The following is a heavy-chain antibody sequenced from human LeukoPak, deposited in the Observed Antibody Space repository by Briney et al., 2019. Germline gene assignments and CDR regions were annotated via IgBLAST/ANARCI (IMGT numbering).Heavy chain of an antibody. J-gene: IGHJ4*02. Sequence: GTSLRLSCAASGFSFATSGMHWVRLAPGKGLEWVAFISLDGSEKYYSASVNGRFTLSRDNSRSTLSLQMGSLRSADTAVYYCAKDSPGVRGGPDYWGQGTLVTVSS. V-gene: IGHV3-30*18. CDR3: AKDSPGVRGGPDY. CDR2: ISLDGSEK. D-gene: IGHD3-10*02. CDR1: GFSFATSG.